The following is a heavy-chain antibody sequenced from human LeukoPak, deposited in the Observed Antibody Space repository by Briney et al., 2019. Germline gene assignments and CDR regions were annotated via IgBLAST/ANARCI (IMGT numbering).Heavy chain of an antibody. CDR2: INHSGST. V-gene: IGHV4-34*01. Sequence: PSETLSLTCAVYGGSFSGYYWSWIRQPPGKGLEWIGEINHSGSTNYNPSLKSRVTISVDTSKNQFSLKLSSVTAADTAVHYCARKARAAMAHFDYWGQGTLVTVSS. D-gene: IGHD5-18*01. CDR1: GGSFSGYY. J-gene: IGHJ4*02. CDR3: ARKARAAMAHFDY.